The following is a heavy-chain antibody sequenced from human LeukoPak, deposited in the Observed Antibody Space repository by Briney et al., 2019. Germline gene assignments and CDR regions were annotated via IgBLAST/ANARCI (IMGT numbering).Heavy chain of an antibody. CDR2: INSDGSST. V-gene: IGHV3-74*01. CDR3: AREVAGTPYYGMDV. J-gene: IGHJ6*02. CDR1: GFTFSSYW. Sequence: EGSLRLSRAASGFTFSSYWMHWVRQAPGKGLVWVSRINSDGSSTSYADSVKGRFTISRDNAKNTLYLQMNSLRAEDTAVYYCAREVAGTPYYGMDVWGQGTTVTVSS. D-gene: IGHD6-19*01.